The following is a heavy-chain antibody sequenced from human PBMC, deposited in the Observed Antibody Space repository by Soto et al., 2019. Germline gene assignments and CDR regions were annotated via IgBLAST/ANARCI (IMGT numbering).Heavy chain of an antibody. CDR1: GFTFSDHY. J-gene: IGHJ6*03. D-gene: IGHD4-17*01. Sequence: RGSLRLSCAASGFTFSDHYMDWVRQAPGKGLEWVGRTRNKANSYTTEYAASVKGRFTISRDDSKNSLYLQMNSLKTEDTAVYYCASIWDYGGNSNYMDVWGKGTTVTVSS. V-gene: IGHV3-72*01. CDR3: ASIWDYGGNSNYMDV. CDR2: TRNKANSYTT.